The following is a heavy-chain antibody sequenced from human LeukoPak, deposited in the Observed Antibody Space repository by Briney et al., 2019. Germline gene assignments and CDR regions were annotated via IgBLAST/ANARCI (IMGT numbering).Heavy chain of an antibody. J-gene: IGHJ5*02. CDR3: ARHPSGRMWLQQGGWFDP. CDR2: ISSSSSYI. CDR1: GFTFSSYS. Sequence: GGSLRLSCAASGFTFSSYSMNWVRQAPGKGLEWVSCISSSSSYIYNAESVKGRFTISRDNAKKSLYLQMNSLRDEDTAVYYCARHPSGRMWLQQGGWFDPWGQGTLVTVSS. V-gene: IGHV3-21*01. D-gene: IGHD5-24*01.